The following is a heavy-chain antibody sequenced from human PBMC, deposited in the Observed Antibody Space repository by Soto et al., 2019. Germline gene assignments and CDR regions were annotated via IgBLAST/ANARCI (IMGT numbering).Heavy chain of an antibody. D-gene: IGHD2-2*01. CDR2: IIPISDTT. J-gene: IGHJ6*02. CDR3: ARSQGSSTSLEIYYYYYYGMDV. CDR1: GGTFSSYA. Sequence: QVQLVQSGAEVKKPGSSVKVSCKASGGTFSSYAISWVRQAPGQGLEWMGGIIPISDTTNYAQKFQGRVTITADESTSTAYMELSSLRSEDTAVYSCARSQGSSTSLEIYYYYYYGMDVWGQGTTVIVSS. V-gene: IGHV1-69*01.